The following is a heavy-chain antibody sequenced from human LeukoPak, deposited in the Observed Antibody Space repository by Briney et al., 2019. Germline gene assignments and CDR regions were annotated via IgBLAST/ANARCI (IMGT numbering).Heavy chain of an antibody. D-gene: IGHD3-10*01. CDR1: GFTFSSYS. CDR3: ARGVKGSLDY. V-gene: IGHV3-21*01. Sequence: PGGSLRLSCAASGFTFSSYSMNWVRQAPGKGLEWVSSVSSSSSYIYYADSVKGRFTISRDNAKNSLYLQMNSLRAEDTAVYYCARGVKGSLDYWGQGTLVTVPS. J-gene: IGHJ4*02. CDR2: VSSSSSYI.